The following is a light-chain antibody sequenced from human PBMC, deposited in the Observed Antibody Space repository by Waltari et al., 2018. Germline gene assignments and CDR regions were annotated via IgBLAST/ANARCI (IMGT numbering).Light chain of an antibody. CDR3: QQYNNWPSMYT. CDR1: QTISSN. J-gene: IGKJ2*01. Sequence: EIVMTQSPATLSVYPGERATLSCRASQTISSNLAWYQQKPGQAPRPLIYGASTRATGVPARFRGSGSGTEFTLTISSLQSEDFAVYYCQQYNNWPSMYTFGQGTKLEIK. CDR2: GAS. V-gene: IGKV3-15*01.